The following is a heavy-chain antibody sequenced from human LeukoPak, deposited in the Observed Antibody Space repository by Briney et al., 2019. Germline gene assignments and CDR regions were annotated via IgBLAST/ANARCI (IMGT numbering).Heavy chain of an antibody. CDR1: GFTFSNYD. D-gene: IGHD1-26*01. J-gene: IGHJ6*02. V-gene: IGHV3-13*01. CDR2: IGTGGDT. CDR3: VTEIMGSYGGHYYYGIDV. Sequence: GGSLRLSCVAAGFTFSNYDMHWVRQVQGKGLEWVSAIGTGGDTYYSDSVKGRFTISRENAKSSLYLQMNSLEAEDTATYHCVTEIMGSYGGHYYYGIDVWGQGTTVTVSS.